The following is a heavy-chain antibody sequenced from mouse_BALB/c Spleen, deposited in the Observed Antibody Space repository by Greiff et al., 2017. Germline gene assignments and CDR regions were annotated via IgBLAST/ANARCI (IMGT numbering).Heavy chain of an antibody. V-gene: IGHV1S137*01. J-gene: IGHJ2*01. CDR3: ARGYGKGFDY. D-gene: IGHD2-10*02. CDR1: GYTFTDYA. CDR2: ISTYYGDA. Sequence: VQLQQSGAELVRPGVSVKISCKGSGYTFTDYAMHWVKQSHAKSLEWIGVISTYYGDASYNQKFKGKATMTVDKSSSTAYMELARLTSEDSAIYYCARGYGKGFDYWGQGTTLTVSS.